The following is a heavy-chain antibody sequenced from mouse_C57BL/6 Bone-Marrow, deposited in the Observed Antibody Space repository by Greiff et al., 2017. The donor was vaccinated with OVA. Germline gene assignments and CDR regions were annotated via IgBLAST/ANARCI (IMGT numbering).Heavy chain of an antibody. Sequence: EVKVVESGGDLVKPGGSLKLSCAASGFTFSSYGMYWVRQTPDKRLEWVATISSGGSYTYYPDSVKGRFTISRDNAKNTLYLQMNSLKSKDTAMYYCARQGDYDGRDYWGQGTTLTVSS. CDR2: ISSGGSYT. CDR1: GFTFSSYG. CDR3: ARQGDYDGRDY. J-gene: IGHJ2*01. D-gene: IGHD2-4*01. V-gene: IGHV5-6*01.